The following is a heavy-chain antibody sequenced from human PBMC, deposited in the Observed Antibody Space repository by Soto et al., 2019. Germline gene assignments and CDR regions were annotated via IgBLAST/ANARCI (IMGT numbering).Heavy chain of an antibody. J-gene: IGHJ6*03. CDR1: GYTFTSYG. CDR2: MNPNSGNT. CDR3: ARANSETGYYTFYYYYMDV. V-gene: IGHV1-8*01. Sequence: GASVKVSCKASGYTFTSYGITWVRQAPGQGLEWMGWMNPNSGNTGYAQKFQGRVTMTRNTSISTAYMELSSLRSEDTAVYYCARANSETGYYTFYYYYMDVWGKGTTVTVSS. D-gene: IGHD3-3*01.